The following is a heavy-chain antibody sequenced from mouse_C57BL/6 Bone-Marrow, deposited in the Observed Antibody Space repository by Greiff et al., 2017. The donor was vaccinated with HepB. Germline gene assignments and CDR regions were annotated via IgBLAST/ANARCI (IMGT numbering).Heavy chain of an antibody. CDR3: AREGSRGYFDY. CDR1: GYTFPDYN. D-gene: IGHD1-1*01. J-gene: IGHJ2*01. V-gene: IGHV1-18*01. Sequence: EVKLQESGPELVKPGASVKIPCKASGYTFPDYNMDWVKQSHGKSLEWIGDINPNNGGTIYNQKFKGKATLTVDKSSSTAYMELRSLTSEDTAVYYCAREGSRGYFDYWGQGTTLTVSS. CDR2: INPNNGGT.